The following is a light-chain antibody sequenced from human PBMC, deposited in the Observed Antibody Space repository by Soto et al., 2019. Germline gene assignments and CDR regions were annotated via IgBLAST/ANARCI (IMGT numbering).Light chain of an antibody. V-gene: IGLV1-44*01. CDR3: AAWDDSLNGVV. CDR2: SNN. Sequence: QPVLTQPPSASGTPGPRVTISCSGSSSNIGSNTVNWYQQLPGTAPKLLIYSNNQRPSGVPDRFSGSKSGTSASLAISGLQSEDEGDYYCAAWDDSLNGVVFGGGTKLTVL. J-gene: IGLJ2*01. CDR1: SSNIGSNT.